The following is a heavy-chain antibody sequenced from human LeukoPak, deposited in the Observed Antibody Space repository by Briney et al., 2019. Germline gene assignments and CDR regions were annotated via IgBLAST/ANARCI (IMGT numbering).Heavy chain of an antibody. V-gene: IGHV3-30*18. D-gene: IGHD4-17*01. CDR1: GFTFSSFW. CDR3: AKDLHGDYVRWGDY. Sequence: GGSLRLSCAASGFTFSSFWMHWVRQAPGKGLEWVAVISYDGSNKYYADSVKGRFTISRDSSKNTLYLQMNSLGAEDTALYYCAKDLHGDYVRWGDYWGQGTLVTVSS. CDR2: ISYDGSNK. J-gene: IGHJ4*02.